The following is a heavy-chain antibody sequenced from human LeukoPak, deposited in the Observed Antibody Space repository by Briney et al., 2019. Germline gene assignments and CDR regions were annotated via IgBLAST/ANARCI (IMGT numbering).Heavy chain of an antibody. V-gene: IGHV3-30*03. CDR3: ARDARWGGFGEADY. D-gene: IGHD3-10*01. CDR1: GFSFSNYG. CDR2: MSYDGSNK. Sequence: GGSLRLSCAASGFSFSNYGMHWVRQAPGKGLEWVAVMSYDGSNKYYADSVKGRFTISRDNSKNTLYLQMNSLRAEDTAVYYCARDARWGGFGEADYWGQGTLVTVSS. J-gene: IGHJ4*02.